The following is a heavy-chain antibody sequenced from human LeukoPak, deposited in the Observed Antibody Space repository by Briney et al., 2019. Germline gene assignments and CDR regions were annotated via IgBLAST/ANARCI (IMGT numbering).Heavy chain of an antibody. V-gene: IGHV4-38-2*02. D-gene: IGHD5-18*01. J-gene: IGHJ4*02. CDR1: GYSISSGYY. CDR3: ARAGHSYGNNDPYSDY. CDR2: VYRSGST. Sequence: PSETLSLTCTVSGYSISSGYYWGWIRQPPGKGLEWIGNVYRSGSTYYNPSLRSRVTVPIDTSKNQFSLKVTSVTAADTAVYYCARAGHSYGNNDPYSDYWGQGTLVTVSS.